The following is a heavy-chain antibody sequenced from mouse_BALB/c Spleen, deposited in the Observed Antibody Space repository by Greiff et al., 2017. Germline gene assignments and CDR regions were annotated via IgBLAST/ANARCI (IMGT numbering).Heavy chain of an antibody. CDR2: FYPGSGST. CDR1: GYTFTEYF. J-gene: IGHJ4*01. V-gene: IGHV1-62-2*01. D-gene: IGHD3-2*02. CDR3: ARDEKAEDYYAMDY. Sequence: VQLQQSGAGLVKPGASVKLSCKASGYTFTEYFIHWVKQRPGQGLEWIGWFYPGSGSTKYNEKFKDKATLTADKSSSTVYMELSRMTSEDSAVYFCARDEKAEDYYAMDYWGQGTTVTVSS.